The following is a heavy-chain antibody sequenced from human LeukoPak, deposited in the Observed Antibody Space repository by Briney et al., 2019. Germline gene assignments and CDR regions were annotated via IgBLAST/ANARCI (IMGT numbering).Heavy chain of an antibody. V-gene: IGHV4-30-2*01. CDR2: IYHSGST. J-gene: IGHJ6*02. CDR1: GGSISSGGYS. CDR3: ARASDYYGMDV. Sequence: PSQTLSLTCAVSGGSISSGGYSWSWIRQPPGKGLEWIGYIYHSGSTYYNPSLKSRVTISVDRSKNQFSLKLSSVTAADTAVYYCARASDYYGMDVWGQGTTVTVS.